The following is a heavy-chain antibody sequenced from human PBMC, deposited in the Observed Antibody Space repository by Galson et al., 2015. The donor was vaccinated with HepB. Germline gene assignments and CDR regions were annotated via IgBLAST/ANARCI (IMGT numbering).Heavy chain of an antibody. CDR1: GFTFSSYA. V-gene: IGHV3-23*01. CDR3: AKGSGLVGYYYYGMDV. D-gene: IGHD2-8*02. J-gene: IGHJ6*02. Sequence: SLRLSCAASGFTFSSYAMSWVRQAPGKGLEWVSAISGSGGSTYYADSVKGRFTISRDNSKNTLYLQMNSLRAEDTAVYYCAKGSGLVGYYYYGMDVWGQGTTVTVSS. CDR2: ISGSGGST.